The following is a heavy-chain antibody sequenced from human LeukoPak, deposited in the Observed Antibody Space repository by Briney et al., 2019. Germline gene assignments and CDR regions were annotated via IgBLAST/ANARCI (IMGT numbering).Heavy chain of an antibody. Sequence: SETLSLTCTVSGGSISTSNYYWSWIRQPPGKGLEWIGEINHSGSTNYNPSLKSRVTISVDTSKNQFSLKLSSVTAADTAVYYCARGLFYDSSWFDPWGQGTLVTVSS. CDR2: INHSGST. D-gene: IGHD3-3*01. CDR1: GGSISTSNYY. J-gene: IGHJ5*02. CDR3: ARGLFYDSSWFDP. V-gene: IGHV4-39*07.